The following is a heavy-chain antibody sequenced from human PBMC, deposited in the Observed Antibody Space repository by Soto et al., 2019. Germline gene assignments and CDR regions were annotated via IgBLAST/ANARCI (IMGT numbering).Heavy chain of an antibody. CDR1: GLTFEDYA. D-gene: IGHD2-21*01. CDR2: INWNSGST. CDR3: ARGRGALTVISNWFDP. J-gene: IGHJ5*02. Sequence: PGGSLRLSCEASGLTFEDYAMHWIRQAPGKGLEWVAGINWNSGSTGYADSVKGRFTISRDNVNNSLHLEMSTLKAEDTAMYYCARGRGALTVISNWFDPWGQGTQVTVSS. V-gene: IGHV3-9*01.